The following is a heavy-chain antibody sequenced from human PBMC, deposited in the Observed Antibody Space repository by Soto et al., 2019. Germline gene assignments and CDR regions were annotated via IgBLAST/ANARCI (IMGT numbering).Heavy chain of an antibody. Sequence: PSETLSLTCTVSGGSISSSIYYWGWIRHPPGKGLEWIGSIYYSGITYYNPSLKSRVTISVDTSKNQFSLKLSSVTAADTAVYYCARHDTAMVTSYFDYWGQGTLVTVSS. CDR3: ARHDTAMVTSYFDY. J-gene: IGHJ4*02. V-gene: IGHV4-39*01. CDR2: IYYSGIT. CDR1: GGSISSSIYY. D-gene: IGHD5-18*01.